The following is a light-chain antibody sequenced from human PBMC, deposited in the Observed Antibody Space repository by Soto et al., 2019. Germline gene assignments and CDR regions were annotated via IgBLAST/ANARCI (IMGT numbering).Light chain of an antibody. Sequence: DIQMTQSPSSLSASIGDRVTITCQASQDISNFLNWYQQKPGKAPKLLIYDGYNLKAGVSSKFSGGGSGTNLTFTISSLQPEDIATYYCQHYDNFPTFGQGTKLEIK. CDR1: QDISNF. CDR3: QHYDNFPT. J-gene: IGKJ2*01. CDR2: DGY. V-gene: IGKV1-33*01.